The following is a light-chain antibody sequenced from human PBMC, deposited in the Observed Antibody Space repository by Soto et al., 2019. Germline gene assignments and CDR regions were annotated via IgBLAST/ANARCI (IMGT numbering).Light chain of an antibody. CDR2: DVS. CDR1: QSVSSY. CDR3: QQRTNWPLT. J-gene: IGKJ4*01. Sequence: EISLTQSPATLSLSPGERATLSCRASQSVSSYLAWYQQKPGQAPRILIYDVSNRDTGIPARFSGSGSGTDFTLTISRLEPEDFAVYYCQQRTNWPLTLGGGTKVDIK. V-gene: IGKV3-11*01.